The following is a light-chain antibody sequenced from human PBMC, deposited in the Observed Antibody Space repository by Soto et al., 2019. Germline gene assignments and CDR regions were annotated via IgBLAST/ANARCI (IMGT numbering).Light chain of an antibody. V-gene: IGKV3-15*01. J-gene: IGKJ4*01. Sequence: EIEVTQTPAKLSVAAGERSSRSCRASQSVSSNLAWYQQKPGQAPRLLIYGASTRATGIPARFSGSGSGTDFTLTISGLASEDSGIYYCQQRYKWLTFGGGTKVDIK. CDR2: GAS. CDR3: QQRYKWLT. CDR1: QSVSSN.